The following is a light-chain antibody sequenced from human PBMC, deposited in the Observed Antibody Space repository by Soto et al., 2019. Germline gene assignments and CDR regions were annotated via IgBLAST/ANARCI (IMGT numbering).Light chain of an antibody. CDR2: EVN. CDR1: SSDVGGYTY. CDR3: SSYTSSSTLCV. Sequence: QSALTQPASVSGSPRQSITISCTGASSDVGGYTYVSWYQQHPGKAPKLMIYEVNNRPSGVSHRFSGSKSGNTASLTISGLQAEDEADYYCSSYTSSSTLCVFGTGTKVTVL. V-gene: IGLV2-14*01. J-gene: IGLJ1*01.